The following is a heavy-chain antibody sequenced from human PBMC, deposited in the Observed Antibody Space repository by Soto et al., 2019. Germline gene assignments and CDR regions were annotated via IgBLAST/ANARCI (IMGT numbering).Heavy chain of an antibody. D-gene: IGHD4-17*01. CDR1: CGSISSSNC. CDR2: PYHSGST. V-gene: IGHV4-4*02. CDR3: ARHGERRIRSLNWFDP. Sequence: AETLSLTSAVACGSISSSNCWRWARQPPGNSLEWIGEPYHSGSTNYNPCLKSRVTISVDTSESQFSLKLSSVTASDTAMYYWARHGERRIRSLNWFDPWGRGTVVTVSS. J-gene: IGHJ5*02.